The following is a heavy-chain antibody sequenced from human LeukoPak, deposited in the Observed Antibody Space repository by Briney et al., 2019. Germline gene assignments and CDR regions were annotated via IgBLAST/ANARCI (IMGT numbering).Heavy chain of an antibody. CDR1: GFTFSSYG. CDR3: AKSDWFDP. Sequence: GGSLRLSCAASGFTFSSYGMHWVRQVPGKGLVWVSRIKSDGSTTSYADSVKGRFTISRDNAKNTLYLQMNSLRAEDTAVYYCAKSDWFDPWGQGTLVTVSS. CDR2: IKSDGSTT. J-gene: IGHJ5*02. V-gene: IGHV3-74*01.